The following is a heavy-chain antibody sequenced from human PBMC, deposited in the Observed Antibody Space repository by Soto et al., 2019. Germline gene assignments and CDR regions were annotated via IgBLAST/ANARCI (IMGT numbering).Heavy chain of an antibody. CDR1: GYSFTSHD. J-gene: IGHJ6*03. Sequence: QVQLVQSGAEVKKPGASVKVSCKASGYSFTSHDINWVRQATGQGLEWMGWMNPYTGNTGYAQKFQGRVSMTTNTAVSTDYVELSSLRSEGTALYYCTRGPPGTRKNPYYCYLDVWGKGTTVTVSS. V-gene: IGHV1-8*01. CDR2: MNPYTGNT. CDR3: TRGPPGTRKNPYYCYLDV.